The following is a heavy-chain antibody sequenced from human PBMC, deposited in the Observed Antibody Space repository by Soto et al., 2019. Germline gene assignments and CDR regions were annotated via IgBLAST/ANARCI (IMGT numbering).Heavy chain of an antibody. V-gene: IGHV3-30*03. CDR1: GFTFSSYG. Sequence: GGSLRLSCAASGFTFSSYGMHWVRQAPGKGLEWVAVISYDGSNKYYADSVKGRFTISRDNSKNTLYLQMNSLRAEDTAVYYCARDLTRFTSSSWYLPTYYYGMDVWGQGTTVTVSS. J-gene: IGHJ6*02. CDR2: ISYDGSNK. D-gene: IGHD6-13*01. CDR3: ARDLTRFTSSSWYLPTYYYGMDV.